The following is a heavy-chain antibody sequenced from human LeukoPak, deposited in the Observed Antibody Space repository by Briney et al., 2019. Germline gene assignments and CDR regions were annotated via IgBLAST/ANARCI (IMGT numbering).Heavy chain of an antibody. CDR2: INPIFHTP. V-gene: IGHV1-69*05. CDR1: GGTFSSRA. D-gene: IGHD4-11*01. J-gene: IGHJ4*02. CDR3: ARGRTTGEFDY. Sequence: GASVKVSCKASGGTFSSRAISWVRQAPGQGLEWMGVINPIFHTPTYAKKFQGRLTITKGESMSTASMDLSSLISDDTAVYYCARGRTTGEFDYWGQGTLVTVSS.